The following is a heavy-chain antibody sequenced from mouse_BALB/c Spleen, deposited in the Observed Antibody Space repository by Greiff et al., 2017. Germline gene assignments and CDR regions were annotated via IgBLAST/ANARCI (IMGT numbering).Heavy chain of an antibody. V-gene: IGHV1-18*01. Sequence: VQLKQSGPELVKPGASVKIPCKASGYTFTDYNMDWVKQSHGKSLEWIGDINPNNGGTIYNQKFKGKATLTVDKSSSTAYMELRSLTSEDTAVYYCARGWGNKGYAMDYWGQGTSVTVSS. CDR2: INPNNGGT. CDR1: GYTFTDYN. J-gene: IGHJ4*01. D-gene: IGHD1-1*02. CDR3: ARGWGNKGYAMDY.